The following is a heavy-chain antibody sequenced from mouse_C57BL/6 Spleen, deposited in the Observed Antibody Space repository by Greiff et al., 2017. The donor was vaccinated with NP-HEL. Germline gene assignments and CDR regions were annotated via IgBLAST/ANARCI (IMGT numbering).Heavy chain of an antibody. CDR2: ISNGGGST. CDR1: GFTFSDYY. Sequence: EVKVVESGGGLVQPGGSLKLSCAASGFTFSDYYMYWVRQTPEKRLEWVAYISNGGGSTYYPDTVKGRFTISRDNAKNTLYLQMSRLKSEDTAMYYCARHRTTVVADWYFDVWGTGTTVTVSS. D-gene: IGHD1-1*01. J-gene: IGHJ1*03. CDR3: ARHRTTVVADWYFDV. V-gene: IGHV5-12*01.